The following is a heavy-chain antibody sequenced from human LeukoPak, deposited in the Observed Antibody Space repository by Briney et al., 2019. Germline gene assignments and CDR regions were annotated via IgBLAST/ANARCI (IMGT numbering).Heavy chain of an antibody. V-gene: IGHV4-39*07. Sequence: SETLSLTCTVSNASISSNTYYRAWIRQPPGKGLEYIGSINYRGSTYYNPSLKSRVTLSVDTSKNQFSLKLSSVTAADTAVYYCARVGARSDSSGYYPWFDPWGQGTLVTVSS. D-gene: IGHD3-22*01. J-gene: IGHJ5*02. CDR1: NASISSNTYY. CDR3: ARVGARSDSSGYYPWFDP. CDR2: INYRGST.